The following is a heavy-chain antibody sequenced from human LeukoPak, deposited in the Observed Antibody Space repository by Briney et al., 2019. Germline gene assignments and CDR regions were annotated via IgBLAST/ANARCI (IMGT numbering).Heavy chain of an antibody. Sequence: SETLSLTCTVSGGSINNYYGSWIRQPPGKGLEWIGSIYNSGSTNYNPSLKSRVTISVDTSKNQFSLKLSSVTAADTAVYYCARDFPTVLPRGFDPWGQGTLVTVSS. D-gene: IGHD3-10*01. J-gene: IGHJ5*02. CDR3: ARDFPTVLPRGFDP. V-gene: IGHV4-59*01. CDR1: GGSINNYY. CDR2: IYNSGST.